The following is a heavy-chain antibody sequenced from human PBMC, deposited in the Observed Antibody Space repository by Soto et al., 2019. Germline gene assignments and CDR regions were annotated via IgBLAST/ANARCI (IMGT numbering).Heavy chain of an antibody. CDR1: GGSTSSTIHY. D-gene: IGHD3-9*01. Sequence: QLQLQESGPALVRPSETLSLNCAVSGGSTSSTIHYWGWIRQPPGKGLEWIGSMSHSGSTHYNPSLKSRVNISADKSKNQFSLTLTTVTPADTAVYFCARHMDYNILTGYFDWGQGTLVTVSS. CDR3: ARHMDYNILTGYFD. J-gene: IGHJ4*02. CDR2: MSHSGST. V-gene: IGHV4-39*01.